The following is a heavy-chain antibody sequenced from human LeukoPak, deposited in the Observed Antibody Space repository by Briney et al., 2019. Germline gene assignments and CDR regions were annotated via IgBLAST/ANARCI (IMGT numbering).Heavy chain of an antibody. CDR2: IYPGDSDT. D-gene: IGHD3-10*01. CDR3: ARLYYGSGSYSWYYYYYMTS. V-gene: IGHV5-51*01. J-gene: IGHJ6*03. Sequence: KPGESLKISCKGSGYSFTSYWIGWVRQMPGKGLEWMGIIYPGDSDTRYSPSFQGQVTISADKSISTAYLQWSSLKASDTAMYYCARLYYGSGSYSWYYYYYMTSGVKGPRSPSP. CDR1: GYSFTSYW.